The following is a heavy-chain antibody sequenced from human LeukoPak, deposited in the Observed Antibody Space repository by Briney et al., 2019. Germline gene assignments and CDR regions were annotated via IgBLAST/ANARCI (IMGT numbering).Heavy chain of an antibody. CDR1: GFTFTSYA. CDR3: AKDPDGLWS. CDR2: VSGSGGST. D-gene: IGHD4/OR15-4a*01. J-gene: IGHJ5*02. V-gene: IGHV3-23*01. Sequence: PGESLRLSCAASGFTFTSYAMDWVRQAPGKGLEWVSTVSGSGGSTYYADSVKGRFTISRDNSKNTLYLQINSLRAEDTAVYYCAKDPDGLWSWGQGTLVTVSS.